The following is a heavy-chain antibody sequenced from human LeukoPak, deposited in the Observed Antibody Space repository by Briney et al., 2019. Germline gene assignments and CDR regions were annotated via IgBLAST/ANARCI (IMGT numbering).Heavy chain of an antibody. J-gene: IGHJ4*02. CDR1: GVTFSNYA. D-gene: IGHD6-6*01. V-gene: IGHV3-23*01. Sequence: PGGSLRLSCAVSGVTFSNYALNWVRQAPGKGLEWVSAIGGSGANTYYADSAKGRFTISGDNSKNTLYLQMNSLRAEDTAVYYCAKWSIAARRPSSFDYWGQGTLVTVSS. CDR3: AKWSIAARRPSSFDY. CDR2: IGGSGANT.